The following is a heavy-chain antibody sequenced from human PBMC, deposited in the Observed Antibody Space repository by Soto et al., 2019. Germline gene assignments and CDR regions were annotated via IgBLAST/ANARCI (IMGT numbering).Heavy chain of an antibody. CDR3: AKDRSVRTSGYDLGSC. J-gene: IGHJ4*02. CDR1: GFTFSSYA. CDR2: ISGRGGST. V-gene: IGHV3-23*01. Sequence: GGSLRLSCASSGFTFSSYAMSWVRQAPGKGLEWVSAISGRGGSTYYAGSAKGRFTISRDNSKNTLYLQMNSLRAEDTAVYYCAKDRSVRTSGYDLGSCWGQGTLVTVSS. D-gene: IGHD1-26*01.